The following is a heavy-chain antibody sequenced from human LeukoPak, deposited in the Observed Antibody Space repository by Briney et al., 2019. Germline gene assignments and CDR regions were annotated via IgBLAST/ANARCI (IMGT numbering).Heavy chain of an antibody. J-gene: IGHJ6*04. V-gene: IGHV3-7*01. CDR1: GFTFSSYW. D-gene: IGHD2-2*01. CDR3: AREGDIVVVPAAPGDV. CDR2: IKQDGSEK. Sequence: GGSLRLPCAASGFTFSSYWMSWVRQAPGKGLEWVANIKQDGSEKYYVDSVKGRFTISRDNAKNSLYLQMNSLRAEDTAVYYCAREGDIVVVPAAPGDVWGKGTTVTVSS.